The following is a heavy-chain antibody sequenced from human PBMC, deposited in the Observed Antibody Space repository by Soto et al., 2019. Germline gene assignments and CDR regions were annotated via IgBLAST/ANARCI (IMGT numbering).Heavy chain of an antibody. Sequence: QVQLVQSGAEVKKPGASVKVSCKASGYTFTSYDINWVRQATGQGLEWMGWMNPNSGNTDYAQKFQGRVTMTTNTSVNTAYMELSSLRSEVTAVDYCARDATTNAFEYWGQGTLVTVSS. V-gene: IGHV1-8*02. J-gene: IGHJ4*02. CDR3: ARDATTNAFEY. CDR1: GYTFTSYD. CDR2: MNPNSGNT. D-gene: IGHD1-7*01.